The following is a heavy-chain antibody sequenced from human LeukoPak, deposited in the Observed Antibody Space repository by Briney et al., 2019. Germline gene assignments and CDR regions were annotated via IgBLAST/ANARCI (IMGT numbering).Heavy chain of an antibody. CDR3: ARGDSSGYSFFDY. V-gene: IGHV1-2*02. CDR2: INPNSDGT. CDR1: GDTSTGYY. J-gene: IGHJ4*02. D-gene: IGHD3-22*01. Sequence: ASAWDSCKASGDTSTGYYIHWVRQTPGQGVERMGWINPNSDGTTYAQKFQGRVTMTRDTSISTAYMELSRLRSDDTAVYYCARGDSSGYSFFDYWGQGTLVTVSS.